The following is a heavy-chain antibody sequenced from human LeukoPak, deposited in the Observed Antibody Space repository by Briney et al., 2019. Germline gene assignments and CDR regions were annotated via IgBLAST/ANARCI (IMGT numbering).Heavy chain of an antibody. J-gene: IGHJ4*02. V-gene: IGHV1-46*01. Sequence: ASVKVSCKASGYIFTSYYMHWVRQAPGQGLEWMGIINPSGGSASYAQKFQGRVTMTRETSTRTVYMELSSLRSEHTAVYYFARGGSMDYWGQGTLVTVSS. CDR3: ARGGSMDY. D-gene: IGHD2-2*01. CDR2: INPSGGSA. CDR1: GYIFTSYY.